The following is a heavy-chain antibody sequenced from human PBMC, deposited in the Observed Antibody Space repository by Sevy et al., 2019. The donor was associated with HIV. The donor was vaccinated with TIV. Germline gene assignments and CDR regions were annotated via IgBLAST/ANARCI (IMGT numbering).Heavy chain of an antibody. V-gene: IGHV4-59*01. CDR3: ARGSQYYYYAMDV. CDR1: GDSISSSY. CDR2: IYYSGIT. J-gene: IGHJ6*02. Sequence: SETLSLTCTVSGDSISSSYWSWIRQPPGKGLEWIGYIYYSGITNYNPSLKSRVTISRDMSKNQFSLKLSSVTAADTAVYYCARGSQYYYYAMDVWSQGTTVTVSS.